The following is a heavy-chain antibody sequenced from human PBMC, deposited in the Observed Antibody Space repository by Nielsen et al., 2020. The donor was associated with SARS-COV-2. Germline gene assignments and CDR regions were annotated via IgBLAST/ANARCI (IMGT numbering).Heavy chain of an antibody. CDR3: AKEWARYCSGGSCYRFDY. D-gene: IGHD2-15*01. V-gene: IGHV3-48*03. CDR2: ISSSGSTI. Sequence: WIRQPPGKGLEWVSYISSSGSTIYYADSVKGRFTISRDNAKNSLYLQMNSLRAEDTAVYYCAKEWARYCSGGSCYRFDYWGQGTLVTVSS. J-gene: IGHJ4*02.